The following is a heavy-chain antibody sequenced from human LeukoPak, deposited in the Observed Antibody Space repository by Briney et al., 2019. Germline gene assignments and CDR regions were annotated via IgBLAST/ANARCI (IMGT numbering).Heavy chain of an antibody. CDR3: ARVGPNMVRGVIYWFDP. V-gene: IGHV1-2*02. CDR1: VYTFIGYY. Sequence: ASVKDSCKASVYTFIGYYPHWVRQAPGQGVEWMGWINHNSGGTNYAQKFQGRVTMTRDTSISTAYMELSRLRSDDTAVYYCARVGPNMVRGVIYWFDPWGQGTLVTVSS. D-gene: IGHD3-10*01. CDR2: INHNSGGT. J-gene: IGHJ5*02.